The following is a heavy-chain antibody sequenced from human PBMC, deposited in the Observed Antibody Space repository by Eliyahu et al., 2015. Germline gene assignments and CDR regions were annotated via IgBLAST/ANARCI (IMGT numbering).Heavy chain of an antibody. CDR2: INHSGIT. CDR3: ARNYMA. J-gene: IGHJ5*02. CDR1: GGSFSGYY. D-gene: IGHD1-7*01. V-gene: IGHV4-34*01. Sequence: QVQLQXWXAGLLKPSETLSLTCAVYGGSFSGYYWTWIRQPPGKGLEWIGEINHSGITNYXPSLKSRVTISVDTSKNQFSLKLSSVTAADTAVYYCARNYMAWGQGTLVTVSS.